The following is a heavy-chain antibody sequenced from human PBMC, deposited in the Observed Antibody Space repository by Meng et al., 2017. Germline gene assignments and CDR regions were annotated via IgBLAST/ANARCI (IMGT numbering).Heavy chain of an antibody. CDR2: IYHSGST. CDR3: ARDRGAVAGTNFDY. CDR1: GGSISSSNW. J-gene: IGHJ4*02. V-gene: IGHV4-4*02. D-gene: IGHD6-19*01. Sequence: VWRQEAGPGLVKPSGTLSLPCAVSGGSISSSNWWSWVRQPPGKGLEWIGEIYHSGSTNYNPSLKSRVTISVDKSKNQFSLKLSSVTAADTAVYYCARDRGAVAGTNFDYWGQGTLVTVSS.